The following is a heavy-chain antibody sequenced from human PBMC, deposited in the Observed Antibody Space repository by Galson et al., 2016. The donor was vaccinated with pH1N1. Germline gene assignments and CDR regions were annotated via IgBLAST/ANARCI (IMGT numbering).Heavy chain of an antibody. CDR3: AHREVMITYAFDV. CDR1: GFSISSSGLG. D-gene: IGHD3-16*01. Sequence: PALVKPTQTLTLTCTFSGFSISSSGLGVGWIRQPPGKALEWLAVIYWDDDKRYSPSLKSRLTITKDTSKNHVVLTMTNMDPMDTATYYCAHREVMITYAFDVWGQGTMVTVSS. J-gene: IGHJ3*01. CDR2: IYWDDDK. V-gene: IGHV2-5*02.